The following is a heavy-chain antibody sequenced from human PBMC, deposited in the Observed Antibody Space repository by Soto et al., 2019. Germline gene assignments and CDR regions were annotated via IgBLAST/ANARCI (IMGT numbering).Heavy chain of an antibody. CDR1: GGSISSGGYY. D-gene: IGHD4-17*01. J-gene: IGHJ4*02. CDR2: IYYSGST. Sequence: SETLSLTCTVSGGSISSGGYYWSWIRQHPGKGLEWIGYIYYSGSTYYNPSLRSRVTISVDTSKNQFSLKLSSVTAADTAVYYCARVGFDTVTIDYWGQGTLVTVSS. CDR3: ARVGFDTVTIDY. V-gene: IGHV4-31*03.